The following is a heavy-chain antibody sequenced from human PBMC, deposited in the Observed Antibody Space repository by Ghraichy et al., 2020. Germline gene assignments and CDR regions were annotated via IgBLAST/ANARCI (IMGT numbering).Heavy chain of an antibody. CDR3: ARGLPYSPRWSWFDP. D-gene: IGHD6-13*01. V-gene: IGHV4-34*01. Sequence: SETLSLTCAVYGGSFSGYYWSWIRQPPGKGLEWIGEINHSGSTNYNPSLKSRVTISVDTSKNQFSLKLSSWTAADTAVYYCARGLPYSPRWSWFDPWGQGTLVTVSS. CDR1: GGSFSGYY. CDR2: INHSGST. J-gene: IGHJ5*02.